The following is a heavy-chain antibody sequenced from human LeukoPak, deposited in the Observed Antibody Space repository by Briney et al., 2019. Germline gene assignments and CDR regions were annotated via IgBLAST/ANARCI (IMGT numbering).Heavy chain of an antibody. CDR3: ARDHYGDYVDY. D-gene: IGHD4-17*01. CDR2: IYSGGST. Sequence: PGGSLRLSCAASGFTVSSNYMSWVRQAPGKGLEWVSVIYSGGSTYYADSVKGRFTISRDNSKNTLYLQMNSLRAEDTAVYYCARDHYGDYVDYGGQGTLVTASS. V-gene: IGHV3-53*01. CDR1: GFTVSSNY. J-gene: IGHJ4*02.